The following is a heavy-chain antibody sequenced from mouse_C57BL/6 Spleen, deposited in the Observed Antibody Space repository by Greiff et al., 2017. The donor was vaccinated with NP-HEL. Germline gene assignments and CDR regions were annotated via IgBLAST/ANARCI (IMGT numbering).Heavy chain of an antibody. J-gene: IGHJ2*01. CDR2: IGPGSGST. D-gene: IGHD2-4*01. V-gene: IGHV1-77*01. CDR1: GYTFTDYY. Sequence: VKLQESGAELVKPGASVKISCKASGYTFTDYYINWVKQRPGQGLEWIGKIGPGSGSTYYNEKFKGKATLTADKSSSTAYMQLSSLTSEDSAVYFCAAIYYDFLYYFDYWGQGTTLTVSS. CDR3: AAIYYDFLYYFDY.